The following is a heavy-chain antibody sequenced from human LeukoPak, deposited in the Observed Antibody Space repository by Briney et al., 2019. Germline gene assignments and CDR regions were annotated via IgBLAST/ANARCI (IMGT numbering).Heavy chain of an antibody. CDR2: IYYSGST. J-gene: IGHJ5*02. CDR1: GGSISSYY. D-gene: IGHD3-10*01. CDR3: ASLHGYGSGRP. Sequence: PSETLSLTCTVSGGSISSYYWSCILQPPGKGLEWIGYIYYSGSTNYNPSLQSRVTISVDTSKNQSSLKHSSVNAADTAVYYCASLHGYGSGRPWGQGTLVSVCS. V-gene: IGHV4-59*08.